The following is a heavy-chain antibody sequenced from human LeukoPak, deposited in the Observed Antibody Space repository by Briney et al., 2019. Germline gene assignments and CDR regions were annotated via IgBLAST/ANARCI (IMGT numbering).Heavy chain of an antibody. CDR2: ISSSNSYT. D-gene: IGHD6-13*01. Sequence: PGGSLRLSCAATGFTFSVYSMNWVRQAPGRGLEWVSSISSSNSYTYYADSVRGRFTISRDNAKNSLYLQMNSLRAEDTAVYYCARAYSSPLGWFDPWGQGTLVTVSS. CDR1: GFTFSVYS. CDR3: ARAYSSPLGWFDP. V-gene: IGHV3-21*01. J-gene: IGHJ5*02.